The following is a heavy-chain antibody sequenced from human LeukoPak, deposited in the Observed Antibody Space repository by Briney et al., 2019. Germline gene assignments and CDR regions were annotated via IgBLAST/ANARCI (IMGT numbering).Heavy chain of an antibody. CDR3: ARLSSFFAY. Sequence: ASVKVSCKASGYTFTGYYMHWVRQGPGQGFDWMGWINPNTGGTNYAQKFPGRVTMPRATSISTAYMELSRLRSDDTAVYYCARLSSFFAYWGQAPLVTVSS. V-gene: IGHV1-2*02. CDR1: GYTFTGYY. D-gene: IGHD6-19*01. CDR2: INPNTGGT. J-gene: IGHJ4*02.